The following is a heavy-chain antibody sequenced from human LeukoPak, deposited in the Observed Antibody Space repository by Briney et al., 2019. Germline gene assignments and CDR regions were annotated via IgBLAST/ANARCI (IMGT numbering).Heavy chain of an antibody. Sequence: PGGSLRLSCAASGFTFSSYAMSWVRQAPGKGLERVSAISGSGGSTYYADSVKGRFTISRDNSKNTLYLQMNSLRAEDTAVYYCAKGRKSYYYGMDVWGQGTTVTVSS. CDR3: AKGRKSYYYGMDV. CDR1: GFTFSSYA. V-gene: IGHV3-23*01. CDR2: ISGSGGST. J-gene: IGHJ6*02.